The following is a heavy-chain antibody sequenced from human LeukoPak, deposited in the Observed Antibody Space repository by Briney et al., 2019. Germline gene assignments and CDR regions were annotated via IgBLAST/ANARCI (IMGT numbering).Heavy chain of an antibody. D-gene: IGHD2-2*01. J-gene: IGHJ4*02. CDR3: AREYCSSTSCYYNY. Sequence: GGSLRLSCAASGLTFSDYYMSWIRQAPGKGLEWVSYISSSGSTIYYVDSVKGRLTISRDNAKNSLYLQMNSLRAEDTAVYYCAREYCSSTSCYYNYWGQGTLVTVSS. CDR1: GLTFSDYY. CDR2: ISSSGSTI. V-gene: IGHV3-11*04.